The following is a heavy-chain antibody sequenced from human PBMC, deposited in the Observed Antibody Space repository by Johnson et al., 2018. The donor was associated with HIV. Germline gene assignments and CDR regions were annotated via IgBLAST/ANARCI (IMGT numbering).Heavy chain of an antibody. J-gene: IGHJ3*02. CDR1: RFSFDDYG. CDR3: ARAPTYDLDAFDI. V-gene: IGHV3-20*04. D-gene: IGHD2/OR15-2a*01. CDR2: IQWNGGNT. Sequence: EVQLVESGGGVVQPGRSLRLSCAASRFSFDDYGMSWVRQIPGKGLEWVSSIQWNGGNTCYADSVKGRFTISRDNAKNSLYLQMNSLRAEDTALYYCARAPTYDLDAFDIWGQGTMVTVSS.